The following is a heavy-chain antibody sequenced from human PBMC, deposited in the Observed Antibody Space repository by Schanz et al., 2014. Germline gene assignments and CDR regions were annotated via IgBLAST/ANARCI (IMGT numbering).Heavy chain of an antibody. CDR3: ARRITGTHHNPYYHGMDV. CDR2: ISGSGETT. V-gene: IGHV3-23*04. CDR1: GFSFSDYS. J-gene: IGHJ6*02. Sequence: EVQLVESGGGLVQPGGSLRLSCAASGFSFSDYSMNWVRQAPGKGLEWVSAISGSGETTYYADSVKGRFTISRDNSKNALYLQMNSLRAEDTAVYYCARRITGTHHNPYYHGMDVWGQGTTVTVSS. D-gene: IGHD1-20*01.